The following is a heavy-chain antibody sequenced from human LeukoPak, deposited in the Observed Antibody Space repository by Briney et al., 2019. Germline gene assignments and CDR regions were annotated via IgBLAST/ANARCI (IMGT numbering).Heavy chain of an antibody. CDR3: ARETVVGATLLDY. V-gene: IGHV3-7*01. CDR2: IKQDGSEE. Sequence: GGSLRLSCGHSGFTFTSYWMSCVRQAPGKGLEWVANIKQDGSEEYYVDSVKGRFTISRDNAKNSLHLQMNSLRAEDTAVYYCARETVVGATLLDYWGQGTMVTVSS. D-gene: IGHD2-15*01. J-gene: IGHJ4*02. CDR1: GFTFTSYW.